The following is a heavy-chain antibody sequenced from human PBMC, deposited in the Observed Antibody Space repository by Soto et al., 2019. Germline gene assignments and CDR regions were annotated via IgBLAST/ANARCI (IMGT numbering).Heavy chain of an antibody. V-gene: IGHV4-39*02. CDR3: ARDIAVAGTGYYYYGMDV. CDR2: MSESGTT. Sequence: SETLSLTCTVSGASINSNYCFWAWIRQPPGKGLEWIGSMSESGTTYYNPSLKSRVTISADTSKNQISLKLSSVTAADTAVYYCARDIAVAGTGYYYYGMDVWDQGTTVTVSS. D-gene: IGHD6-19*01. J-gene: IGHJ6*02. CDR1: GASINSNYCF.